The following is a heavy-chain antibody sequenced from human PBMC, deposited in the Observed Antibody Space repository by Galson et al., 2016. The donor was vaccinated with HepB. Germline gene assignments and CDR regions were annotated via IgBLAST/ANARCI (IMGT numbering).Heavy chain of an antibody. Sequence: SETLSLTCTVSGGSVSSESYYWSWIRQPPGKGLEWIGYINYNGSSNYNPSLKSRVTISLDTSKNHCTLELRSVTAADTAVYYCARDSMVVNVIVERYYYYYYGLDVWGQGTTVTVSS. CDR3: ARDSMVVNVIVERYYYYYYGLDV. CDR2: INYNGSS. D-gene: IGHD2-21*01. V-gene: IGHV4-61*03. CDR1: GGSVSSESYY. J-gene: IGHJ6*02.